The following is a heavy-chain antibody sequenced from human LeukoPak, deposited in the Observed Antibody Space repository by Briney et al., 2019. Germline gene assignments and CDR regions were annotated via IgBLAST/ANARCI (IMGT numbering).Heavy chain of an antibody. J-gene: IGHJ3*02. CDR3: ARGRYFDWLFHDAFDI. V-gene: IGHV4-59*13. CDR2: IYYSGST. CDR1: GGSITSYY. Sequence: EPSETLSLTCTVSGGSITSYYWSWIRQPPGKGLEWIGYIYYSGSTNYNPSLRSRVTISVDTSKNQFSLNLKSVTAADTAVYYCARGRYFDWLFHDAFDIWGQGTMVTVSS. D-gene: IGHD3-9*01.